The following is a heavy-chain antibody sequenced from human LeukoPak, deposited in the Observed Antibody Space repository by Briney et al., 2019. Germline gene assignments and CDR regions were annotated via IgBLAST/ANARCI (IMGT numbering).Heavy chain of an antibody. D-gene: IGHD3-22*01. Sequence: SETLSLTCTVSGGSISSYYWSWIRQPPGKGLEWIGYIYYSGSTYYNPSLKSRVTISVDTSKNQFSLKLSSVTAADTAVYYCARLYYDSSGYSPFDYWGQGTLVTVSS. CDR1: GGSISSYY. V-gene: IGHV4-59*04. CDR2: IYYSGST. J-gene: IGHJ4*02. CDR3: ARLYYDSSGYSPFDY.